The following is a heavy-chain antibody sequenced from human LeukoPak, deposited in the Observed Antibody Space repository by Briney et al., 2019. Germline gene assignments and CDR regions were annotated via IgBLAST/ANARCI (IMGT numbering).Heavy chain of an antibody. Sequence: PSETLFLTCTVSGASLSSSSYYWAWIRQPPGKGLEWIGSIYYSGSTYYNPSLKSRVTMSIDTSKNQLSLKLSSVSAADTAVYYCSRHRTWNDDPLDYWGQGTLVSVSS. V-gene: IGHV4-39*01. J-gene: IGHJ4*02. CDR1: GASLSSSSYY. CDR2: IYYSGST. D-gene: IGHD1-1*01. CDR3: SRHRTWNDDPLDY.